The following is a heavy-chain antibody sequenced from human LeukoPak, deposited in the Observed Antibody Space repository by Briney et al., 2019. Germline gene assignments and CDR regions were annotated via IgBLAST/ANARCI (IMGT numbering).Heavy chain of an antibody. D-gene: IGHD3-3*01. Sequence: GGSLRLSCAASGFTFSNYWMHWVRQAPGKGLVWVSHINNDGSSTNYADSVRGRFTVSRDNAKNTLYLQMNSLRAEDTAVYYCAKDRVYANFGPTWGQGTLVTVSS. V-gene: IGHV3-74*01. J-gene: IGHJ5*02. CDR2: INNDGSST. CDR1: GFTFSNYW. CDR3: AKDRVYANFGPT.